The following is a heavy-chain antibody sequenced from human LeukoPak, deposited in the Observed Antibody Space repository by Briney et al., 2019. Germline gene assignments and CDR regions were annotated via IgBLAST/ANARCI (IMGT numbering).Heavy chain of an antibody. Sequence: SETLSLTCTVSGGSIINYYWIWIRQPPGKGLEWIGRIYTSGSTNYNPSLKSRVTMSIDTSKNQFSLQLSSVTAADTAVYYLGGENAMVRGITQAFDIWGKGTLITVFS. V-gene: IGHV4-4*07. CDR1: GGSIINYY. CDR2: IYTSGST. J-gene: IGHJ3*02. D-gene: IGHD3-10*01. CDR3: GGENAMVRGITQAFDI.